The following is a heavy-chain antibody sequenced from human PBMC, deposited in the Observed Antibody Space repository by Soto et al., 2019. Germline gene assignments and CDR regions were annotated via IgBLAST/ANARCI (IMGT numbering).Heavy chain of an antibody. J-gene: IGHJ4*02. CDR3: ARGGGNSSWYDY. Sequence: SETLSLTCAVYGGSFSGYYWSWIRRPPGKGLEWIGEINHSGSTNYNPSLKSRVTISVDTSKNQFSLKLSSVTAADTAVYYCARGGGNSSWYDYWGQGTLVTVSS. V-gene: IGHV4-34*01. D-gene: IGHD6-13*01. CDR2: INHSGST. CDR1: GGSFSGYY.